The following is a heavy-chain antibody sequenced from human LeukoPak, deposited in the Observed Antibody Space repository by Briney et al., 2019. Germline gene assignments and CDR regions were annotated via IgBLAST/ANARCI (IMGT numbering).Heavy chain of an antibody. D-gene: IGHD3-3*02. V-gene: IGHV4-38-2*02. CDR2: IYHSGST. J-gene: IGHJ6*03. CDR1: GYSLSSGYY. Sequence: SETLSLTCTVSGYSLSSGYYWGWIRQPPAKGLEWIGSIYHSGSTYYTPSLTSRVTISVDTSKNQFSLKLSSVTAADTAVYYCARDYGSHFWSGRYYYYYYYMDVWGKRTTVTVCS. CDR3: ARDYGSHFWSGRYYYYYYYMDV.